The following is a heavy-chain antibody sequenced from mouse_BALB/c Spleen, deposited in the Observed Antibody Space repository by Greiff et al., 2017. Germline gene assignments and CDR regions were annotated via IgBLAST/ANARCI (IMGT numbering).Heavy chain of an antibody. V-gene: IGHV5-12-1*01. CDR2: ISSGGGST. CDR3: ARHNPYGNFAWFAY. J-gene: IGHJ3*01. D-gene: IGHD2-10*02. CDR1: GFAFSSYD. Sequence: DVMLVESGGGLVKPGGSLKLSCAASGFAFSSYDMSWVRQTPEKRLEWVAYISSGGGSTYYPDTVKGRFTISRDNAKNTLYLQMSSLKSEDTAMYYCARHNPYGNFAWFAYWGQGTLVTVSA.